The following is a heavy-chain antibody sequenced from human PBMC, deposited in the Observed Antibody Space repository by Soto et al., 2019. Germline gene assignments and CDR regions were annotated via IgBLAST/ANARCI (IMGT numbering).Heavy chain of an antibody. CDR1: VSSNY. J-gene: IGHJ4*02. Sequence: VSSNYMSWVRQAPGKGLEWVSVIYSGGSAYYADSVKGRFTISRHNSKNTLYLQMNSLRAEDTAVYYCARHGYSYGGGYFDYWGQGTLVTVSS. V-gene: IGHV3-66*04. CDR2: IYSGGSA. CDR3: ARHGYSYGGGYFDY. D-gene: IGHD5-18*01.